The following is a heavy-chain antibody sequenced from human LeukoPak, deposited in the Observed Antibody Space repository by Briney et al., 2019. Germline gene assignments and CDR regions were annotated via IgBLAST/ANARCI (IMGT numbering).Heavy chain of an antibody. D-gene: IGHD3-10*01. CDR2: IYYSGST. CDR3: ARDRNYYGSGSSGMDV. CDR1: GGSISSGDYY. V-gene: IGHV4-30-4*01. Sequence: SQTLSLTCTVSGGSISSGDYYWSWIRQPPGKGLEWIGYIYYSGSTYYNPSLKSRVTISVDTSKNQFSLKLSSVTAADTAVYYCARDRNYYGSGSSGMDVWGKGTTATVSS. J-gene: IGHJ6*04.